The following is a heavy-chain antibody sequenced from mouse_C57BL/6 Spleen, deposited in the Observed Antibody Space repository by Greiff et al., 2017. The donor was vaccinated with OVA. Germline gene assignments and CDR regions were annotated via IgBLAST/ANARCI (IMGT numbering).Heavy chain of an antibody. Sequence: EVKVEESGGGLVQPGGSLSLSCAASGFTFTDYYMSWVRQPPGKALEWLGFIRNKANGYTTEYSASVKGRFTISRDNSQSILYLQMNALRAEDSATYYCARYPRWLLVFDYWGQGTTLTVSS. J-gene: IGHJ2*01. D-gene: IGHD2-3*01. CDR3: ARYPRWLLVFDY. CDR1: GFTFTDYY. CDR2: IRNKANGYTT. V-gene: IGHV7-3*01.